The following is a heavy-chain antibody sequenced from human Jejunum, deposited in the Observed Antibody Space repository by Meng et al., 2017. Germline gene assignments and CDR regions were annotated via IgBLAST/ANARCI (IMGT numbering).Heavy chain of an antibody. CDR1: GFTFSAYS. V-gene: IGHV3-21*06. Sequence: GESLKISCVASGFTFSAYSMGWVRQAQGKGLEWVSSIYGSSAYIYYADSVKGRFTISRDNAKTSLYLQMDSLTVEDTAVYYCARDLKVSRLLGYFDFWGQGALVTVSS. J-gene: IGHJ4*02. D-gene: IGHD6-6*01. CDR2: IYGSSAYI. CDR3: ARDLKVSRLLGYFDF.